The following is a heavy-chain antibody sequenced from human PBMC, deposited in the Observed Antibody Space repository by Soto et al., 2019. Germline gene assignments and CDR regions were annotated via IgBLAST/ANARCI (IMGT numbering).Heavy chain of an antibody. D-gene: IGHD2-8*02. CDR3: ARAVASGGSY. Sequence: EVQLVESGGGLVQPGGSLRLSCAASGFTLSTYWMTWVRQAPGKGLGWVANINQDGSVKYYVDSVKGRFTISRDNAKNSLYLQMSSLRAEDTAVYYCARAVASGGSYWGQGTQVTVSS. CDR1: GFTLSTYW. V-gene: IGHV3-7*01. CDR2: INQDGSVK. J-gene: IGHJ4*02.